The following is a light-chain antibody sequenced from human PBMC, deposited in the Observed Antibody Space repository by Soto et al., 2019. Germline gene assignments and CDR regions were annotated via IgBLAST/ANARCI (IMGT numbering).Light chain of an antibody. CDR2: DAS. Sequence: DIPMTQSPSTLSASVGDRVTLTCRASQSINSWLAWYQQKPGKAPRLLIFDASSLKTGVPSRFSGSGSGTEFTLTISSLQPDDFATYYCQQYNSYSPTFGQGTKLEIK. CDR1: QSINSW. CDR3: QQYNSYSPT. V-gene: IGKV1-5*01. J-gene: IGKJ2*01.